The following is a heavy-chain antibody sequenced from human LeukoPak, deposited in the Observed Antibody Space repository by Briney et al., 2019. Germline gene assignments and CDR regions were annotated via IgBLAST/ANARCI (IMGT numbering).Heavy chain of an antibody. J-gene: IGHJ3*02. CDR2: ISGTGPTT. V-gene: IGHV3-23*01. Sequence: GGSLRLSCAASGFTLSSYAMSWVRQAPGKGLEWVSSISGTGPTTYYADSMKGRFTISRDIPKNTVYLQMNSLRADDTAVYYCARGGPTEMATKILIQIHAFDIWGQGTMVTVSS. CDR1: GFTLSSYA. D-gene: IGHD5-24*01. CDR3: ARGGPTEMATKILIQIHAFDI.